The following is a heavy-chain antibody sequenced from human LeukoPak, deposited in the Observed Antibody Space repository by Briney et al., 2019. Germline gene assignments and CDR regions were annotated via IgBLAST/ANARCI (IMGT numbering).Heavy chain of an antibody. Sequence: SEXLSLTCAVYGGSFSGYYWSWIRQPPGKGVEWIGEINHSGSTNYNPSLTRRVTISVDTSKNQFSLKLSSVTAADTAVYYCARDRYCSSTSCPMDYYYYYMDVWGKGTTVTVSS. CDR2: INHSGST. D-gene: IGHD2-2*01. CDR1: GGSFSGYY. CDR3: ARDRYCSSTSCPMDYYYYYMDV. V-gene: IGHV4-34*01. J-gene: IGHJ6*03.